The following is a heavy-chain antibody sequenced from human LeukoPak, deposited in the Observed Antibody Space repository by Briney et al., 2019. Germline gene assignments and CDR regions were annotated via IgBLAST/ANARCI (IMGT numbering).Heavy chain of an antibody. CDR3: AKSGRPSNYDILTGPK. D-gene: IGHD3-9*01. V-gene: IGHV3-23*01. CDR2: ISGSGGST. J-gene: IGHJ4*02. CDR1: GFTFSSYG. Sequence: GGSLRLSCAASGFTFSSYGMSWVRQAPGKGLEWVSAISGSGGSTYYADSVKGRFTISRDNSKNTLYLQMNSLRVEDTAVYYCAKSGRPSNYDILTGPKWGQGTLVTVSS.